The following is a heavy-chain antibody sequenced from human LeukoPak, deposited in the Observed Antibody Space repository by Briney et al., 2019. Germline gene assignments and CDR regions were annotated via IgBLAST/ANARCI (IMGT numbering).Heavy chain of an antibody. V-gene: IGHV3-23*01. CDR2: ISGSGGST. CDR1: GFTFSSYA. CDR3: AKETLLWFGELMSVGY. Sequence: QPGGSLRLSCAASGFTFSSYAMSWVRQAPGKGLEWVSAISGSGGSTSYADSVKGRFTISRDNSKNTLYLQMNSLRAEDTAVYYCAKETLLWFGELMSVGYWGQGTLVTVSS. J-gene: IGHJ4*02. D-gene: IGHD3-10*01.